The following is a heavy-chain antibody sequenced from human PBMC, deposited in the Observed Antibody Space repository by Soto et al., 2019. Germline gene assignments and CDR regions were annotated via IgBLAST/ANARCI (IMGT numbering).Heavy chain of an antibody. D-gene: IGHD3-10*01. CDR1: GYSISSGYY. CDR2: IYHSGST. Sequence: PSETLSLTXAVSGYSISSGYYWGWIRQPPGKGLEWIGSIYHSGSTYYNPSLKSRVTISVDTSKNQFSLKLSSATAADTAVYYCARVHLGEYGWFDPWGQGTLVTVS. V-gene: IGHV4-38-2*01. J-gene: IGHJ5*02. CDR3: ARVHLGEYGWFDP.